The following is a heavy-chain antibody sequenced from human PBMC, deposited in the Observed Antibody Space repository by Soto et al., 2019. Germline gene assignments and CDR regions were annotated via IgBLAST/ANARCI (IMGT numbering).Heavy chain of an antibody. CDR3: VRVVAIPGYPDN. J-gene: IGHJ4*02. V-gene: IGHV1-69*14. CDR2: IVPTVDTS. Sequence: QVQLVQSGAEVRQPASSVKVSCKTSGATFSSYAITWVRQAPGQGLEWMGGIVPTVDTSTYAQKFPGRVTISVDKFTNTVYMELSSLRSDDTAVYYCVRVVAIPGYPDNWGQGTLVTVSS. CDR1: GATFSSYA. D-gene: IGHD5-12*01.